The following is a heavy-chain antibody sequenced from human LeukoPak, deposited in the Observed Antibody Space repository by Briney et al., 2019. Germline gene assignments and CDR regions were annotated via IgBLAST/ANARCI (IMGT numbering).Heavy chain of an antibody. V-gene: IGHV1-69*01. Sequence: SVRVSCKASGGTFSSYAISWVRQAPGQGLEWMGGIIPIFGTANYAQKFQGRVTITADESTSTAYMELSSLRSEDTAVYYCARGLYSSSWYSIWGQGTLVTVSS. CDR1: GGTFSSYA. J-gene: IGHJ4*02. D-gene: IGHD6-13*01. CDR3: ARGLYSSSWYSI. CDR2: IIPIFGTA.